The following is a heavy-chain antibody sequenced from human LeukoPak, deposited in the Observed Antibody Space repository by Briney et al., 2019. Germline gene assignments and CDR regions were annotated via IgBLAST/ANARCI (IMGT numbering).Heavy chain of an antibody. CDR3: ARVSDWGPAGGYCSGGSCYLWDY. J-gene: IGHJ4*02. Sequence: SETLSLTCTVSGYSISSGYYWGWIRQPPGKGLEWIGSIYHSGSTYYNPSLKSRVTISVDTSKNQFSLKLSSVTAADTAVYYCARVSDWGPAGGYCSGGSCYLWDYWGQGTLVTVSS. D-gene: IGHD2-15*01. V-gene: IGHV4-38-2*02. CDR2: IYHSGST. CDR1: GYSISSGYY.